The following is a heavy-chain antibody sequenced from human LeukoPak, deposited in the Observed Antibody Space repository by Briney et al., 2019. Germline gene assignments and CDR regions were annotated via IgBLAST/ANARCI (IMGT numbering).Heavy chain of an antibody. Sequence: KSGGSLRLSCLASGFSFNSYTMSWVREAPGKGLEWVSTISPVSSYTWYAESVKGRLTISRDNPKNSLYLQMDSLRAEDTAVYYCVRDVSRRIGMDVWGQGTTVTVSS. V-gene: IGHV3-21*01. D-gene: IGHD2/OR15-2a*01. CDR3: VRDVSRRIGMDV. CDR2: ISPVSSYT. J-gene: IGHJ6*02. CDR1: GFSFNSYT.